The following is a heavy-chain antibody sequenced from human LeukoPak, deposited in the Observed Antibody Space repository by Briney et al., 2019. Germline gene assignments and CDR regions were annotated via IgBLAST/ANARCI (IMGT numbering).Heavy chain of an antibody. D-gene: IGHD6-6*01. CDR3: ARRVANMPSRPNYSYFYVDV. J-gene: IGHJ6*03. CDR2: VTPMFGTP. V-gene: IGHV1-69*01. Sequence: SVTVSFTASVGTFINCAFSWVRQAPGQGQEWMGGVTPMFGTPKYAQNFHGRVTITADETTRTAYMELNSLRSDDTAVYYCARRVANMPSRPNYSYFYVDVWGKGTTVTVSS. CDR1: VGTFINCA.